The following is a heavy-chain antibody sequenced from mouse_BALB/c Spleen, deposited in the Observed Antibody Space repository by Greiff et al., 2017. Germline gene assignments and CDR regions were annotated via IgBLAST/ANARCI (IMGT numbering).Heavy chain of an antibody. CDR3: ARSYYDCPQFAY. V-gene: IGHV5-6-5*01. Sequence: EVHLVESGGGLVKPGGSLKLSCAASGFTFSSYAMSWVRQTPEKRLEWVASISSGGSTYYPDSVKGRFTISRDNARNILYLQMSSLRSEDTAMYYCARSYYDCPQFAYWGQGTLVTVSA. D-gene: IGHD2-4*01. J-gene: IGHJ3*01. CDR1: GFTFSSYA. CDR2: ISSGGST.